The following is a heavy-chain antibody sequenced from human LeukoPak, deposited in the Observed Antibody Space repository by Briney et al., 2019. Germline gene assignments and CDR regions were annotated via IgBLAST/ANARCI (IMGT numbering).Heavy chain of an antibody. CDR1: GFTFSSNW. CDR3: ACTSRPIDA. V-gene: IGHV3-74*01. D-gene: IGHD2-8*01. J-gene: IGHJ5*02. CDR2: INSDGSET. Sequence: GGSLRLSCVASGFTFSSNWMHWVRQGPGKGLVWVSRINSDGSETRHADSVKGRFTISRDNAKNTLYLEMNSLRGDDTAVYYCACTSRPIDAWGQGTLVTVSS.